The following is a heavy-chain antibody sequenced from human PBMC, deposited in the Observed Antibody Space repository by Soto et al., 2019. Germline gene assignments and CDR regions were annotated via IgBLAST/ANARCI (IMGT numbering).Heavy chain of an antibody. CDR2: INHSGST. CDR1: GGSISSYY. J-gene: IGHJ5*02. D-gene: IGHD3-10*01. V-gene: IGHV4-34*01. Sequence: PSETLSLTCTVSGGSISSYYWSWIRQPPGKGLDWIGEINHSGSTNYNPSLKSRVTISVDTSKNQFSLKLSSVTAADTAVYYCARVLLWFGELLYVRRYNWFDPWGQGTLVTVSS. CDR3: ARVLLWFGELLYVRRYNWFDP.